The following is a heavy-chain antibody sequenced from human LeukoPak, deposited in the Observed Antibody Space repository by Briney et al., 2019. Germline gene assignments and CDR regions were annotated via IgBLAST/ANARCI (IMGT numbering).Heavy chain of an antibody. Sequence: ASVKVSCKVSGYTLTELSMHWVRQAPGKGLEWMGGFDPEDGETIYAQKFQGRVTMTEDTSTDTAYMELSSLRSEDTAVYYCASSLGIAAFFDYWGQGTLVTASS. CDR3: ASSLGIAAFFDY. V-gene: IGHV1-24*01. J-gene: IGHJ4*02. CDR1: GYTLTELS. CDR2: FDPEDGET. D-gene: IGHD6-13*01.